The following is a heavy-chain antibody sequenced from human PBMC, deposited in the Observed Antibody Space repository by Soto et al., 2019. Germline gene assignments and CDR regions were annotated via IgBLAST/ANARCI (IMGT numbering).Heavy chain of an antibody. J-gene: IGHJ4*02. CDR2: IYYSGST. CDR1: GGSISSYY. Sequence: PSETLSLTCTVSGGSISSYYWSWIRQPPGKGLEWIGYIYYSGSTNYNPSLKSRVTISVDTSKNQFSLKLSSVTAADTAVYYCARLNYDYIWGSYRNGPMSFDYWGQGTLVTVSS. V-gene: IGHV4-59*01. D-gene: IGHD3-16*02. CDR3: ARLNYDYIWGSYRNGPMSFDY.